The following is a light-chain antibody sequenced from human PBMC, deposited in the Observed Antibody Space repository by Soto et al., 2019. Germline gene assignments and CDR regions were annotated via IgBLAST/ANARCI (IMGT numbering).Light chain of an antibody. CDR1: QSVGSN. CDR3: QHYNNWPYS. Sequence: EIGLTQSPATLSVSPGERATLSCRASQSVGSNLAWHQQIPGQTPRLLIYDASTRATGIPARFSGSGSVTEFTLTISSLQSEDFAVYYCQHYNNWPYSFGQGTKLEIK. J-gene: IGKJ2*03. CDR2: DAS. V-gene: IGKV3-15*01.